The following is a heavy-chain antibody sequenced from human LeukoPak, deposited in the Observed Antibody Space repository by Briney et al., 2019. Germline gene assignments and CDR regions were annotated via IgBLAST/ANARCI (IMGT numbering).Heavy chain of an antibody. CDR2: MNPKSGNT. Sequence: GASVKVSCKASGYTFTSYDINWVRQATGQGLEWMGWMNPKSGNTGYVQKFQGRVTMTRNTSISTAYMELSSLRSEDTAVYYCARTGAAPDAFDIWGQGTMVTVSS. D-gene: IGHD1-14*01. J-gene: IGHJ3*02. CDR3: ARTGAAPDAFDI. V-gene: IGHV1-8*01. CDR1: GYTFTSYD.